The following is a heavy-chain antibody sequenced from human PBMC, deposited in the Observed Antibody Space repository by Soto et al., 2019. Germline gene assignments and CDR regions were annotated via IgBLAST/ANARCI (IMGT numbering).Heavy chain of an antibody. V-gene: IGHV1-18*04. CDR3: ARDSGEWEPGPNAFDI. D-gene: IGHD1-26*01. Sequence: GSVKVSCKVSGYTFTSYGIRRVRQAPGQGLEWMGWISAYNGNTNYAQKLQGRVTMTTDTSTSTAYMELRSLRSDDTAVYYCARDSGEWEPGPNAFDIWGQGT. CDR2: ISAYNGNT. J-gene: IGHJ3*02. CDR1: GYTFTSYG.